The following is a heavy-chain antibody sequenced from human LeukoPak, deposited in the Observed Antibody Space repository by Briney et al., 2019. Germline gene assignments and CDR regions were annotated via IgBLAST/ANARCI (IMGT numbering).Heavy chain of an antibody. Sequence: SETLSLTCTVSGGSISTYYWSWIRQPPGKGLEWIGYVFYSGSTSYNPSLKSRVTISVDTSKNQFSLKLDSVIAADTAVYYCVRHRGLGSPFYGVDVWGQGTTVTASS. V-gene: IGHV4-59*08. CDR3: VRHRGLGSPFYGVDV. D-gene: IGHD3/OR15-3a*01. J-gene: IGHJ6*02. CDR2: VFYSGST. CDR1: GGSISTYY.